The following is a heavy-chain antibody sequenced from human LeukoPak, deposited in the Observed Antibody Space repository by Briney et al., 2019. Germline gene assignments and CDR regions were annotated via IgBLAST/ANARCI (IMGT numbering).Heavy chain of an antibody. CDR3: ARAIFGVVDAFDI. V-gene: IGHV4-59*01. CDR1: GGSFSSYY. J-gene: IGHJ3*02. Sequence: SETLSLTCAVYGGSFSSYYWSWIRQPPGKGLEWTGYIYYSGSTNYNPSLKSRVTISVDTSKNQFSLKLSSVTAADTAVYYCARAIFGVVDAFDIWGQGTMVTVSS. D-gene: IGHD3-3*01. CDR2: IYYSGST.